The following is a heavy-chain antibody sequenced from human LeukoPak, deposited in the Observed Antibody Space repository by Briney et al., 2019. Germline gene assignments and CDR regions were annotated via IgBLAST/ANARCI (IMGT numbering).Heavy chain of an antibody. Sequence: GASVKVSCKASGGTFSSYAISWVRQAPGQGLEWMGRIIPILGIANYAQKFQGRVTITADKSTSTAYMELSSLTAEDMAVYYCATGGAYEFRDDYWGQGTLVTVSS. CDR3: ATGGAYEFRDDY. CDR2: IIPILGIA. J-gene: IGHJ4*02. D-gene: IGHD3-3*01. CDR1: GGTFSSYA. V-gene: IGHV1-69*04.